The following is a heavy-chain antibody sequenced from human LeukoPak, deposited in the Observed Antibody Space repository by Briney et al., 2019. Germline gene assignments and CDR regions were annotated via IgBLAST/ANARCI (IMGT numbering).Heavy chain of an antibody. Sequence: QSGGSLRLFCAASGFALSSYAMSWVRQAPGKGLEWVSAISSSDAGTYHAEYVRGRFTISRDNSKNTLYLQMNSLRVEDTAVYYCARTWDSGSYDNWGQGTLVSVSS. CDR1: GFALSSYA. J-gene: IGHJ4*02. CDR2: ISSSDAGT. CDR3: ARTWDSGSYDN. V-gene: IGHV3-23*01. D-gene: IGHD1-26*01.